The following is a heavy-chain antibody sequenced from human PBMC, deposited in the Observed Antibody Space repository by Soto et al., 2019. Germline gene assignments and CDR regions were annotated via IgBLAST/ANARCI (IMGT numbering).Heavy chain of an antibody. CDR1: GFPFSNAW. J-gene: IGHJ4*02. Sequence: GGSLRLSCAASGFPFSNAWMSWVRQAPGKGLEWVGRIKSKTDGGTTDYAAPVKGRFTISRDDSKNTLYLQMNSLKTEDTAVYYCTTDLIPTTVTTEGDYWGQGTLVTVSS. V-gene: IGHV3-15*01. CDR2: IKSKTDGGTT. CDR3: TTDLIPTTVTTEGDY. D-gene: IGHD4-17*01.